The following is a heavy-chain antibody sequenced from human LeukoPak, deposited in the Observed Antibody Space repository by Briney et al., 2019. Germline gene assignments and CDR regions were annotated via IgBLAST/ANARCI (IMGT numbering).Heavy chain of an antibody. V-gene: IGHV4-61*02. J-gene: IGHJ3*02. CDR3: ARDLGYDAFDI. CDR1: GGSISSGSYY. CDR2: IYTSGST. D-gene: IGHD7-27*01. Sequence: KSSETLSLTCTVSGGSISSGSYYWSWIRQPAGKGLGWIGRIYTSGSTNYNPSLKSRVTISVDTSKNQFSLKLSSVTAADTAVYYCARDLGYDAFDIWGQGTMVTVSS.